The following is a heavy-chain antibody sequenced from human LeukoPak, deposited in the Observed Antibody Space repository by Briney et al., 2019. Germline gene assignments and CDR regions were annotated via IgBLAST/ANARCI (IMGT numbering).Heavy chain of an antibody. V-gene: IGHV4-59*01. J-gene: IGHJ4*02. CDR1: GDSINSNY. D-gene: IGHD2-15*01. Sequence: SETLSLTCSVSGDSINSNYWSWMRQPPGKGLEWIGYIYYGGSTNYNPSLKSRVSMSVDTSKNQFSLNLSSVAAADTAVYHCARLLAGCPGGRCRAHFXXWGQGTLXT. CDR3: ARLLAGCPGGRCRAHFXX. CDR2: IYYGGST.